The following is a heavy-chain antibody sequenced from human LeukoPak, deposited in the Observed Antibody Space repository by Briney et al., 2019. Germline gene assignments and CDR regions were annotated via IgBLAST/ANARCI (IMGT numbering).Heavy chain of an antibody. D-gene: IGHD3-22*01. CDR1: GFTFSSYA. CDR3: AKGSYYDSSGSFYFDY. CDR2: ISGSGDNT. V-gene: IGHV3-23*01. J-gene: IGHJ4*02. Sequence: GGSLRLSCAASGFTFSSYAMSWVRQAPGKGLEWVSGISGSGDNTYYADSVKGRFTISRDNSKNTLYVQVNSLGTEDTAAYYCAKGSYYDSSGSFYFDYWGQGTLVAVSS.